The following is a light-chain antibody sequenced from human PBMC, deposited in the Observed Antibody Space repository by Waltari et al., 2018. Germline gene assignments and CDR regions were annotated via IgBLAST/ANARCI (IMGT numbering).Light chain of an antibody. CDR1: QRVARY. CDR2: ETT. J-gene: IGKJ5*01. Sequence: EIVLTQSPDTLSLSPGERATLSCRASQRVARYLAWFQQKPGQAPRLLIYETTQRATGIPARFRGSGSGTDFTLTISSLEPEDFGVYYCLHRSDWPPITFGQGTRLEIK. CDR3: LHRSDWPPIT. V-gene: IGKV3-11*01.